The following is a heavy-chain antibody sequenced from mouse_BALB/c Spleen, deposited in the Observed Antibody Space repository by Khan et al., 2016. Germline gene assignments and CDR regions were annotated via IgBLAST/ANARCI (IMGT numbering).Heavy chain of an antibody. J-gene: IGHJ4*01. CDR2: ISSGGSYT. CDR3: ARDRITTATYYAMDY. Sequence: EVELVESGGGLVKPGGSLKLSCAASGCTFSSYAMSWVHQSPEKRLEWVAEISSGGSYTYYPDTVTGRFTISRDNAKSTLYLEMSSLRSEDTAMYYCARDRITTATYYAMDYWGQGTSVTGSS. V-gene: IGHV5-9-4*01. CDR1: GCTFSSYA. D-gene: IGHD1-2*01.